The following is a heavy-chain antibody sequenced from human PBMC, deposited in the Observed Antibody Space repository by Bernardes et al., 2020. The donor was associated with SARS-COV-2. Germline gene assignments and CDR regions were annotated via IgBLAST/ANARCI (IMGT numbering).Heavy chain of an antibody. CDR1: GFTFTDYF. J-gene: IGHJ4*02. CDR2: IWFDGNNK. V-gene: IGHV3-33*01. CDR3: AREHYDILTGYLYYFDY. D-gene: IGHD3-9*01. Sequence: GGSLRLSCAASGFTFTDYFMRWVRQAPGKGLEWVAVIWFDGNNKYYADSVKGRFTISKDNSKNTVYLQMDSLRVEDTALYYCAREHYDILTGYLYYFDYWGQGTLVTVSS.